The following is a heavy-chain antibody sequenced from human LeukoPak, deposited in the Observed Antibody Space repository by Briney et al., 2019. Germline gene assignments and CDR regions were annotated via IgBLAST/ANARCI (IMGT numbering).Heavy chain of an antibody. J-gene: IGHJ4*02. CDR2: INHSGST. CDR1: GGYY. V-gene: IGHV4-34*01. D-gene: IGHD6-19*01. Sequence: PSETLSLTCAVYGGYYWSWIRQPPGKGLEWIGEINHSGSTNYNPSLKSRVTISVDTSKNQFSLRLSSVTAADTAVYYCARGWAVAGTFDYWGQGTLVTVSS. CDR3: ARGWAVAGTFDY.